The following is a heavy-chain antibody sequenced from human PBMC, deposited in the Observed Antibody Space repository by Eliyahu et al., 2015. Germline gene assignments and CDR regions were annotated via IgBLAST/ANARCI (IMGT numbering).Heavy chain of an antibody. D-gene: IGHD1-7*01. CDR2: MNPNSGNT. CDR1: TFTSYD. Sequence: TFTSYDINWVRQATGQGLEWMGWMNPNSGNTGYAQKFQGRVTMTRNTSISTAYMELSSLRSEDTAVYYCARGQTTSGDWNYISGWYGMDVWGQGTTVTVSS. CDR3: ARGQTTSGDWNYISGWYGMDV. J-gene: IGHJ6*02. V-gene: IGHV1-8*01.